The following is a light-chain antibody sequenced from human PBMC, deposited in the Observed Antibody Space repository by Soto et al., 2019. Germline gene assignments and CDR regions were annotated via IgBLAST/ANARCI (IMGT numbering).Light chain of an antibody. J-gene: IGKJ4*01. Sequence: DIQMTQSPSTLSASVGDRVTITCRASRDISTWLAWYQQKPGKAPKVLIYEASNLESGVPSRFSGSGSGTEFTLTISSLQPDDFATYYCQEYSRDFAGGTRVEIK. CDR3: QEYSRD. CDR2: EAS. CDR1: RDISTW. V-gene: IGKV1-5*01.